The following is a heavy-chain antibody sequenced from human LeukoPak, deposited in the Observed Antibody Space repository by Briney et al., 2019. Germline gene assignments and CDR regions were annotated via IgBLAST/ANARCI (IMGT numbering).Heavy chain of an antibody. Sequence: VASVKVSCKASGDTFTTYAMHWVRQAPGQRLEWMGWINAGNGNTKYSQEFQGRVTITRDTSANTAYMELSRLRSDDTAVYYCALRRGGYGDGEYYMDVWGKGTTVTVSS. J-gene: IGHJ6*03. D-gene: IGHD4-17*01. CDR3: ALRRGGYGDGEYYMDV. V-gene: IGHV1-3*01. CDR1: GDTFTTYA. CDR2: INAGNGNT.